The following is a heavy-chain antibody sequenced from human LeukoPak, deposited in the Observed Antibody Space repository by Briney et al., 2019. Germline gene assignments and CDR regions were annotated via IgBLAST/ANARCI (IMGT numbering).Heavy chain of an antibody. Sequence: GGSLRLSCAASGFTFSSYAMSWVRQAPGKGLEWVSAFSGSGGSTYYADSVKGRFTISRDNSKNTLYLQMNSLRAEDTAVYYCARGGYGSGSYYKMTQVAFDIWGQGTMVTVSS. CDR2: FSGSGGST. CDR1: GFTFSSYA. V-gene: IGHV3-23*01. CDR3: ARGGYGSGSYYKMTQVAFDI. D-gene: IGHD3-10*01. J-gene: IGHJ3*02.